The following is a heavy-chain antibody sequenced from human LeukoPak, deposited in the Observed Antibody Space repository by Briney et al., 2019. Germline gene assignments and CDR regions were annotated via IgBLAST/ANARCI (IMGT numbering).Heavy chain of an antibody. CDR1: GFTFSDYS. V-gene: IGHV3-48*01. Sequence: GGSLRLSCAASGFTFSDYSMNWVRQALGKGLEWISFIFSTSSMIYYADSVKGRFAISRDNAQSSLFLQMNSLRSEDTALYYCARLGRGTDSPLWASDIWGQGTMVTVSS. J-gene: IGHJ3*02. D-gene: IGHD2-8*02. CDR2: IFSTSSMI. CDR3: ARLGRGTDSPLWASDI.